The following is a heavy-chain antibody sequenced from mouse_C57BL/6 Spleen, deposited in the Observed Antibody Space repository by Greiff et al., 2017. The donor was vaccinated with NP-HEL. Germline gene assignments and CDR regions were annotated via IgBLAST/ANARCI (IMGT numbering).Heavy chain of an antibody. CDR1: GYTFTSYW. D-gene: IGHD4-1*01. CDR2: IDPSDSET. V-gene: IGHV1-52*01. Sequence: QVQLKQPGAELVRPGSSVKLSCKASGYTFTSYWMHWVKQRPIQGLEWIGNIDPSDSETHYNQKFKDKATLTVDKSSSTAYMQLSSLTSEDSAVYYCARRGWDGYFDVWGTGTTVTVSS. CDR3: ARRGWDGYFDV. J-gene: IGHJ1*03.